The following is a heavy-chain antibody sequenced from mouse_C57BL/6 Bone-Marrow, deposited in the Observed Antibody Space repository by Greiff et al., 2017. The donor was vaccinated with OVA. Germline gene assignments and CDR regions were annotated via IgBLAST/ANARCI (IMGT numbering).Heavy chain of an antibody. CDR1: GYTFTDYE. Sequence: QVQLQQSGAELVRPGASVTLSCKASGYTFTDYEMHWVKQTPVHGLEWIGAIDPETGGTAYNQKFKGKAILTADKSASPAYMELRSLTSEDSAVYYCTRMDGYYIYWYFDVWGTGTTVTVSS. J-gene: IGHJ1*03. D-gene: IGHD2-3*01. CDR2: IDPETGGT. V-gene: IGHV1-15*01. CDR3: TRMDGYYIYWYFDV.